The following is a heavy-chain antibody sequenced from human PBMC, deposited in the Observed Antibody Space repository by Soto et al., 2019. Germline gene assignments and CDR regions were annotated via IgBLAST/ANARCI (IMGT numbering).Heavy chain of an antibody. Sequence: GGSLRLSCAASGFIFSSYGMHWARQAPGKGLEWVAVIWYDESKIYYADSVKGRFTISRDDSKNTLYLQMNSLRDEDTAVYYCVRDSGYYDSSGFFSYWGQGTPVTVSS. J-gene: IGHJ4*02. CDR1: GFIFSSYG. CDR2: IWYDESKI. CDR3: VRDSGYYDSSGFFSY. D-gene: IGHD3-22*01. V-gene: IGHV3-33*01.